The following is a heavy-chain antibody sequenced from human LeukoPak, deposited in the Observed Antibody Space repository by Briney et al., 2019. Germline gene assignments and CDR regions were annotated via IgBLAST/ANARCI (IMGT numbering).Heavy chain of an antibody. D-gene: IGHD2-2*01. Sequence: GESLKISCKGSGYSFTSYCIVWVRQMPGKGLEWMGIIYPGDSDTRYSPSFQGQVTISADKSISTAYLQWSSLKASDTAMYYCARGKRYCSSTSCYWNWFDPWGQGTLVTVSS. V-gene: IGHV5-51*01. CDR1: GYSFTSYC. J-gene: IGHJ5*02. CDR3: ARGKRYCSSTSCYWNWFDP. CDR2: IYPGDSDT.